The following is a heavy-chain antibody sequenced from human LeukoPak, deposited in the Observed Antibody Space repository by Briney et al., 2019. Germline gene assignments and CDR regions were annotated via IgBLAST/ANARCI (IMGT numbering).Heavy chain of an antibody. CDR1: SGSISSSGYY. Sequence: PSETLSLTCTVSSGSISSSGYYWGWIRQPPGKGLEWAGSIYYSVDTYYNPSLETRVSMSVDTSKNQFSLKLSSVTAADTAVYYCARSRNYYDSSGYYFPYYYYMDVWGKGTTVTVSS. V-gene: IGHV4-39*01. CDR2: IYYSVDT. D-gene: IGHD3-22*01. J-gene: IGHJ6*03. CDR3: ARSRNYYDSSGYYFPYYYYMDV.